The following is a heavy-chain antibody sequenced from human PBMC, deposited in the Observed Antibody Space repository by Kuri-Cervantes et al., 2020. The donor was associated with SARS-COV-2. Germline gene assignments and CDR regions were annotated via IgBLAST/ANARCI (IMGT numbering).Heavy chain of an antibody. D-gene: IGHD3-22*01. CDR1: GGSISSHY. V-gene: IGHV4-59*11. CDR3: TRAGYDNSGYYYSFDF. CDR2: VYSSGST. J-gene: IGHJ4*02. Sequence: SETLSLTCTVSGGSISSHYWSWLRQPPGKGLEWIGYVYSSGSTNYSPSLKSRVTMSVDTSKNQFSLKLTSVTAADTAVYYCTRAGYDNSGYYYSFDFWGQGTLVTVSS.